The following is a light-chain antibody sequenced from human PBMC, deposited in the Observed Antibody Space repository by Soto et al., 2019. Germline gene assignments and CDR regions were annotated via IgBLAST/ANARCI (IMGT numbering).Light chain of an antibody. J-gene: IGKJ1*01. Sequence: EIVLTQSPGTLSLSPGERATLSCRASQSVSGSYLAWYQQKPGQAPRLLIYGASSRATGIPDRFSGSGSGTDFTLTLSRLEPEDFAVYSCQQFHISRTFGQGTKV. V-gene: IGKV3-20*01. CDR2: GAS. CDR3: QQFHISRT. CDR1: QSVSGSY.